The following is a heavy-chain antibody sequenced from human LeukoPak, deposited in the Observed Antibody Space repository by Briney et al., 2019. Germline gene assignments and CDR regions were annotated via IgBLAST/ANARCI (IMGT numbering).Heavy chain of an antibody. Sequence: SSETLSLTCTVSGGSISSSDYYWGWIRQPPGKGLEWIASIYYSGTTHYNPSHQSRVTMSVDTSKNQFPLKLSSVTAADTAVYYCARVNTQGVPSPWGQGILVTVSS. J-gene: IGHJ5*02. CDR1: GGSISSSDYY. CDR3: ARVNTQGVPSP. CDR2: IYYSGTT. D-gene: IGHD2-15*01. V-gene: IGHV4-39*06.